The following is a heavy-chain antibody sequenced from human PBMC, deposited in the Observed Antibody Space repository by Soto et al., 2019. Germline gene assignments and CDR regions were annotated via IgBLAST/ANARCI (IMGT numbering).Heavy chain of an antibody. Sequence: SETLSLTCAVYGGSFSGYYWSWIGQPPGKGLEWIGEINHSGSTNYNPSLKSRVTISVDTSKNQFSLKLSSVTAADTAVYYCARGPYDSSGYYYVSPAFDIWGQGTMVT. CDR3: ARGPYDSSGYYYVSPAFDI. CDR1: GGSFSGYY. CDR2: INHSGST. J-gene: IGHJ3*02. D-gene: IGHD3-22*01. V-gene: IGHV4-34*01.